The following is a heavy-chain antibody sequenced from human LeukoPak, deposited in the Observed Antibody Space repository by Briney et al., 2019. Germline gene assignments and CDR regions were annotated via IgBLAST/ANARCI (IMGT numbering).Heavy chain of an antibody. CDR3: ARQEGLGP. J-gene: IGHJ5*02. V-gene: IGHV4-59*08. CDR1: GGSTSSYF. CDR2: VHYSGTT. Sequence: SETLSLTCTVSGGSTSSYFWSWFRQPPGKGLEWIGYVHYSGTTDYNPSLERRVTMSVDTSKNQFPLRLSSVTAADTAVYYCARQEGLGPWGQGTLVTVSS. D-gene: IGHD6-19*01.